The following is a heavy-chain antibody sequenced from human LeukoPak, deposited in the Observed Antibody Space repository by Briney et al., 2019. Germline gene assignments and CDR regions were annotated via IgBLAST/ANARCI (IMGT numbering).Heavy chain of an antibody. V-gene: IGHV3-30*02. CDR2: IQNDGNNK. Sequence: GGSLRLSCAASGFTFSSNGMHWVRQAPGKWLECVAFIQNDGNNKKYADSVKGRFTISRDNSKNTLYLQMNSLRAEDTAVYYRARDWGTSYLYLVNWGQGTLVTVSS. D-gene: IGHD3-16*01. CDR1: GFTFSSNG. CDR3: ARDWGTSYLYLVN. J-gene: IGHJ4*02.